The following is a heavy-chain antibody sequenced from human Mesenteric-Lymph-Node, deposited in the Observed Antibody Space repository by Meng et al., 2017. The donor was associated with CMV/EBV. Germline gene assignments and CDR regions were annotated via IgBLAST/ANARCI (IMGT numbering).Heavy chain of an antibody. CDR2: ISGSGGST. J-gene: IGHJ6*02. D-gene: IGHD1-26*01. V-gene: IGHV3-23*01. Sequence: GESLKISCAASGFTFSSYAMSWVRQAPGKGLEWVSAISGSGGSTYYADSVKGRFTISRDNAKNSLYLQMNSLRAEDTAVYYCGRAAYSGDGLDVWGQGTTVTVSS. CDR3: GRAAYSGDGLDV. CDR1: GFTFSSYA.